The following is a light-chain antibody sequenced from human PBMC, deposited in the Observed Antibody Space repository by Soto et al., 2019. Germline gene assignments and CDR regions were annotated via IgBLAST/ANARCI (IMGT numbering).Light chain of an antibody. J-gene: IGKJ2*01. CDR3: QQSYTTLYT. V-gene: IGKV1-39*01. CDR1: QSISSL. CDR2: AAS. Sequence: DIQMTQSPSSLSASVGDRVTITCRASQSISSLLNWYQQKPGKAPKLLIYAASSLQSGVPSRFSGSGSGTDFTLTISSLQPEDFATYYCQQSYTTLYTFGPGTKLEIK.